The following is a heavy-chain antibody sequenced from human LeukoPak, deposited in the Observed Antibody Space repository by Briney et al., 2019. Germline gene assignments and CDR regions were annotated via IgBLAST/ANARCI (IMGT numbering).Heavy chain of an antibody. V-gene: IGHV4-59*08. CDR1: GGSISRYY. D-gene: IGHD4-11*01. CDR2: IYSSGST. Sequence: SETLSLTCTVSGGSISRYYWSWIRQPPGKGLEWIGYIYSSGSTNYNPSLKSRVTISVDTSRNQFSLRLSSVTAADTAVYYCARHGASNAPSYYAMDVWGQGTTVTVSS. J-gene: IGHJ6*02. CDR3: ARHGASNAPSYYAMDV.